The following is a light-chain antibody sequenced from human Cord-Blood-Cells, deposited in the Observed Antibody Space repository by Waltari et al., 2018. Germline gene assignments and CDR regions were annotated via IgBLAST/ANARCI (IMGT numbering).Light chain of an antibody. J-gene: IGKJ2*01. CDR1: QSVSSSY. V-gene: IGKV3-20*01. CDR2: GAS. Sequence: EIVFTQSPGTLSLSPGERATLSCRASQSVSSSYLAWYQQKPGQAPRLLIYGASSRATGIPDRFSGSGSGTDFTLTISRLEPEDFAVNYCQQYGSSPPYTFGQGTKLEIK. CDR3: QQYGSSPPYT.